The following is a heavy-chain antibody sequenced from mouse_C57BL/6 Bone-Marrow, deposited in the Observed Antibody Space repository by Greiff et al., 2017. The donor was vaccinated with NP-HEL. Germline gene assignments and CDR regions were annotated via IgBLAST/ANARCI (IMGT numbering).Heavy chain of an antibody. CDR2: IDPENGDT. J-gene: IGHJ4*01. CDR1: GFNIKDDS. D-gene: IGHD1-1*01. CDR3: TTGGSSPYAMDY. Sequence: EVQRVESGAELVRPGASVKLSCTVSGFNIKDDSMHWVKQRPEQGLEWIGWIDPENGDTEYASKFQGKATITADTSSNTAYLQLSSLTSEDTAVYYCTTGGSSPYAMDYWGQGTAVTVSS. V-gene: IGHV14-4*01.